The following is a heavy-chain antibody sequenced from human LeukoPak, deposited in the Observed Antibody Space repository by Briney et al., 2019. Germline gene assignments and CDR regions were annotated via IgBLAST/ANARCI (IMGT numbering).Heavy chain of an antibody. Sequence: GGSLRLSCAASGFTFSSYAMHWVRQAPGKGLEYVSAISSNGGSTYYANSVKGRFTISRDDSKNTLYLQMNSLKTEDTAVYYCTTDPYCGGDCYVPWGQGTLVTVSS. J-gene: IGHJ5*02. V-gene: IGHV3-64*01. CDR3: TTDPYCGGDCYVP. CDR1: GFTFSSYA. CDR2: ISSNGGST. D-gene: IGHD2-21*02.